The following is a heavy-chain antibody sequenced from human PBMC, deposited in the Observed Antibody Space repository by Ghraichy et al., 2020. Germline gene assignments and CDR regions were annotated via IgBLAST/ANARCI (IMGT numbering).Heavy chain of an antibody. CDR1: GFTFSSYW. Sequence: GGSLRLACAASGFTFSSYWMSWVRQAPGKGLEWVANIKRDGSEKYYVDSVKGRFTVSRDNAKNSLYLQMNSLRAEDTAVYYCARDHKSMGGLIWGQGTMVTVSS. CDR3: ARDHKSMGGLI. D-gene: IGHD2/OR15-2a*01. J-gene: IGHJ3*02. V-gene: IGHV3-7*01. CDR2: IKRDGSEK.